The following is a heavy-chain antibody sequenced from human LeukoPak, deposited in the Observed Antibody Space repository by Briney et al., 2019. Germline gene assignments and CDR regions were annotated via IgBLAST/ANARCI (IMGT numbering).Heavy chain of an antibody. CDR1: GGSISSSSYY. V-gene: IGHV4-39*01. Sequence: PSETLSLTCTVSGGSISSSSYYWGWLRQPPGKGLEWIGSIYYSGSTYYNPSLKSRVTISVDTSKNQFSLKLSSVTAADTAVYYCARHHTAGWRVLDVWGQGTTVTVSS. J-gene: IGHJ6*01. CDR3: ARHHTAGWRVLDV. D-gene: IGHD6-19*01. CDR2: IYYSGST.